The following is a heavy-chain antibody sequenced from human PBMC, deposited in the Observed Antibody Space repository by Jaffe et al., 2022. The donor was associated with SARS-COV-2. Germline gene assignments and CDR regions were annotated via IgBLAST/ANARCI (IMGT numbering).Heavy chain of an antibody. CDR3: AKENPLEYYFDY. V-gene: IGHV3-30*18. CDR2: ISYDGSNK. CDR1: GFTFSSYG. Sequence: QVQLVESGGGVVQPGRSLRLSCAASGFTFSSYGMHWVRQAPGKGLEWVAVISYDGSNKYYADSVKGRFTISRDNSKNTLYLQMNSLRAEDTAVYYCAKENPLEYYFDYWGQGTLVTVSS. J-gene: IGHJ4*02.